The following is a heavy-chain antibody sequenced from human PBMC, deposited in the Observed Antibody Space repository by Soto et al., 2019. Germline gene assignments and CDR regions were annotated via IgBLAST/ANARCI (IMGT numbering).Heavy chain of an antibody. CDR1: GFTFISYE. V-gene: IGHV3-48*03. CDR3: ARELGDTATGNADY. CDR2: ISSSGSTI. J-gene: IGHJ4*02. Sequence: WGSLRLSCAASGFTFISYEINWVRHSPGKGLEWVSYISSSGSTIYYADSVKGRFTISRDNAKNSLYLQMNSLRAEDTAVYYCARELGDTATGNADYWGQGTLVTVSS. D-gene: IGHD5-18*01.